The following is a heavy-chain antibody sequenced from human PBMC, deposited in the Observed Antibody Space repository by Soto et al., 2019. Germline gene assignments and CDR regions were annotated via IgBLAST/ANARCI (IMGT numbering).Heavy chain of an antibody. J-gene: IGHJ4*02. CDR1: LFTFTRYS. CDR2: ISSTTNYI. CDR3: ARESEDLTSNFDY. Sequence: VSLRLACAACLFTFTRYSMNGVRQSPGKGLEWVSSISSTTNYIYYGDSMKGRFTISRDNAKNSLYLEMNSLRAEDTAVYYCARESEDLTSNFDYWGQGTLVSVSS. V-gene: IGHV3-21*06.